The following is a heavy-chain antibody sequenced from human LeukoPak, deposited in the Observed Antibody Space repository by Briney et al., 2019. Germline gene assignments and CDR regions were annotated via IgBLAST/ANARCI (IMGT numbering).Heavy chain of an antibody. V-gene: IGHV3-53*01. J-gene: IGHJ5*02. Sequence: RGSLRLSCAASGFTVSSNYMSWVRQAPGKGLEWVSVIYSGGSTYYADSVKGRFTISRDNSKNTLYLQMNSLRAEDTAVYYCARLPRASTGVFDPWGQGTLVTVSS. CDR1: GFTVSSNY. CDR3: ARLPRASTGVFDP. CDR2: IYSGGST. D-gene: IGHD7-27*01.